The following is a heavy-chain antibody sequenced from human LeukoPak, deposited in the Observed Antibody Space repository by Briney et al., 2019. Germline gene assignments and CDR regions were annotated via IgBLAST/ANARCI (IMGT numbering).Heavy chain of an antibody. V-gene: IGHV5-51*01. CDR3: ARHGSGDGYNSQYNY. CDR2: IYPGDSDT. J-gene: IGHJ4*02. D-gene: IGHD5-24*01. Sequence: GESLKISCKGSGYSFTSYWIGWVRQMPGKGLEWMGIIYPGDSDTRYSPSFQGQVTISADKSISTAYLQWSSLKASDTAMYYCARHGSGDGYNSQYNYWGQGTLVTVSS. CDR1: GYSFTSYW.